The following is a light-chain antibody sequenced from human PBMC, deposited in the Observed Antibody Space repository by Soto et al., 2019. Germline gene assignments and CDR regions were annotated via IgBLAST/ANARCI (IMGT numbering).Light chain of an antibody. Sequence: QSVLTQPASVSGSPGQSITLSCTGSSSEVGGYHYVSWYQQHPSKAPNFMLYAVSSRPSGVSNRFSGSKSGNTASLTISGLQAEDEDDYYCRSYTSSSTMVFVGGTKLTV. CDR3: RSYTSSSTMV. J-gene: IGLJ2*01. CDR1: SSEVGGYHY. V-gene: IGLV2-14*03. CDR2: AVS.